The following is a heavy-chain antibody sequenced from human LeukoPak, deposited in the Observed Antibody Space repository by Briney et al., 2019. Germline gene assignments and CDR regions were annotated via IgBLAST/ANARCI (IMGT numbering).Heavy chain of an antibody. V-gene: IGHV3-48*02. Sequence: GGSLRLSCAASGFTFSSYSMNWVRQAPGKGLEWVSYISSSSTIYYTDSVKGRFTISRDNAKNSLYLQMNSLRDEDTAVYYCARPTYGDYGMDVWGQGTTVTVSS. J-gene: IGHJ6*02. D-gene: IGHD4-17*01. CDR2: ISSSSTI. CDR3: ARPTYGDYGMDV. CDR1: GFTFSSYS.